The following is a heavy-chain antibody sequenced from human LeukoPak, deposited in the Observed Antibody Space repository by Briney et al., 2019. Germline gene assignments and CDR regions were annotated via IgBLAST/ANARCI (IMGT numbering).Heavy chain of an antibody. CDR2: ISSSSSYI. CDR1: GFTFSSYS. CDR3: AREYSSND. D-gene: IGHD6-13*01. J-gene: IGHJ4*02. Sequence: PGGSLRLSCAASGFTFSSYSMTWVRQAPGKGLGWVSFISSSSSYIYYADSVKGRFTISRDNAKNSQYLQMDSLRAEDTAVYYCAREYSSNDWGQGTLVTVSS. V-gene: IGHV3-21*01.